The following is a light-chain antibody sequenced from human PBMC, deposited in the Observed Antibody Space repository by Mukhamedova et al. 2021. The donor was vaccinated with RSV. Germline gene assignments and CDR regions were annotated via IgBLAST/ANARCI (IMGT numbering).Light chain of an antibody. V-gene: IGLV2-14*01. Sequence: ITISCTGTSSDVGGYNYVSWYQQHPGKAPKLMIYEVSNRPSGVSNRFSGSKSDNTASLTISGLQAEDEADYYCSSYTSSSTLYVF. J-gene: IGLJ1*01. CDR2: EVS. CDR3: SSYTSSSTLYV. CDR1: SSDVGGYNY.